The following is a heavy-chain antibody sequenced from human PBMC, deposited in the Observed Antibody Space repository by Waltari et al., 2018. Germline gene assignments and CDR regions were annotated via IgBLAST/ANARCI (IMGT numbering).Heavy chain of an antibody. Sequence: QLQLQESGPGLVKPSETLSLTCTVPGGSISRSSYCWGWYRQSPGKGLEWIGGIYYSGSTYYNTTLKSRVTISGDTSKNQFSLKLSSVTAADTAVYYCARHWKKSGYRFDPWGQGTLVTVSS. CDR1: GGSISRSSYC. J-gene: IGHJ5*02. D-gene: IGHD5-12*01. V-gene: IGHV4-39*01. CDR3: ARHWKKSGYRFDP. CDR2: IYYSGST.